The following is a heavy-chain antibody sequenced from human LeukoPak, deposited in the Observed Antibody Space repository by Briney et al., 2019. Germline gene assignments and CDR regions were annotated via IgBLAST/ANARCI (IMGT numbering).Heavy chain of an antibody. Sequence: SVKVSCKTSGGTFRYYAIGWVRQAPGHGLEWMGGLIPMFGTTNYAQQFQGRVTITADESTTTSYMELSRLRFEDTAVYFCARVGHCSSTSCYFDDYWGQGTLVTVSS. J-gene: IGHJ4*02. CDR2: LIPMFGTT. D-gene: IGHD2-2*01. CDR3: ARVGHCSSTSCYFDDY. V-gene: IGHV1-69*13. CDR1: GGTFRYYA.